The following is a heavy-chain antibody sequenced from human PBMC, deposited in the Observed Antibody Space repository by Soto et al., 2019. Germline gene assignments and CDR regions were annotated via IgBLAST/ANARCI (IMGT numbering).Heavy chain of an antibody. CDR1: GFTFKHYA. V-gene: IGHV3-23*01. Sequence: VLLLESGGDLVQPGGSLRLSCAASGFTFKHYAMSWVRQAPGKRLEWISGISGSGTDTYYADSVKGRFTISRDISQSTLFLQMNSLRADDTAVYYCAKDTSGWTENYFDSWGQGTLVTVSS. D-gene: IGHD6-19*01. J-gene: IGHJ4*02. CDR2: ISGSGTDT. CDR3: AKDTSGWTENYFDS.